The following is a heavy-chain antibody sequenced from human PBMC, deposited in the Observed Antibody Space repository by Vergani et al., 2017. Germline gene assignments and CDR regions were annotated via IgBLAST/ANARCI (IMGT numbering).Heavy chain of an antibody. CDR1: GYTFTGYY. V-gene: IGHV1-2*02. CDR2: INANSGGT. Sequence: QVQLVQSGAEVKKPGASVKVSCKASGYTFTGYYMHWVRQAPGQGLEWMGWINANSGGTNYAQKFQGRVTMTRDTSISTAYMELSRLRSDDTAVYYCARALYNGNDGAFDIWGQGTMVTVSS. CDR3: ARALYNGNDGAFDI. J-gene: IGHJ3*02. D-gene: IGHD1-1*01.